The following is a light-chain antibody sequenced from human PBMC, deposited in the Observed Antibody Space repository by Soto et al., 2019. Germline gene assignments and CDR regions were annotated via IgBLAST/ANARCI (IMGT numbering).Light chain of an antibody. J-gene: IGLJ2*01. CDR3: TSYAGSNPVL. CDR1: SSDVGGYNY. Sequence: QSVLTQPPSASGSPGQSVTISCTGTSSDVGGYNYVSWYQLHPGKAPKLIIYEVSKRPSGVPDRFSGSKSGNTASLTVSGLQAEDEADYYCTSYAGSNPVLFGGGTKLTVL. V-gene: IGLV2-8*01. CDR2: EVS.